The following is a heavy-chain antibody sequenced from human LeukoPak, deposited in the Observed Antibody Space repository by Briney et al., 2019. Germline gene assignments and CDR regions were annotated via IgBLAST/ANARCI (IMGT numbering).Heavy chain of an antibody. V-gene: IGHV4-59*12. J-gene: IGHJ6*03. Sequence: SETLSLTCAVSGGSINNYYWSWIRQPPGKGLEWIGYIYYSGSTNYNPSLKSRVTISVDTSKNQFSLKLNSVTAADTAVYYCARGYCSGGSCYSYYYYNYMDVWGKGTTVTVSS. D-gene: IGHD2-15*01. CDR2: IYYSGST. CDR1: GGSINNYY. CDR3: ARGYCSGGSCYSYYYYNYMDV.